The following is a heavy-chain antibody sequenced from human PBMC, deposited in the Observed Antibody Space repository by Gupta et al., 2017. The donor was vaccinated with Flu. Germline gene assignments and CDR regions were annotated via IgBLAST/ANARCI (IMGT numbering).Heavy chain of an antibody. CDR3: TRRSGDDSSGYYGY. D-gene: IGHD3-22*01. CDR1: GLTLRGSA. V-gene: IGHV3-73*02. CDR2: LRSKANSYAT. J-gene: IGHJ4*02. Sequence: ELQLVLSVGGLVRPGGELQLSGAASGLTLRGSAMHWVRQASGKGLEWVGRLRSKANSYATAYSASVKGRFTISRDDSKNTAYLQMNRLKTEDTAVYYCTRRSGDDSSGYYGYGGQGTLVTVSS.